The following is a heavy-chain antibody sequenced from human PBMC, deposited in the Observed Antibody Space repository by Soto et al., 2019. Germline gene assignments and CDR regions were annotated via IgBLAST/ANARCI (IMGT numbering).Heavy chain of an antibody. J-gene: IGHJ5*02. CDR3: ARDIMGTNWFDP. CDR2: IYYSGST. Sequence: SETLSLTCTVYGGSISSYYWSWIRQPPGKGLEWIGYIYYSGSTNYNPSLKSRVTISVDTSKNQFSLKLSSVTAADTAVYYCARDIMGTNWFDPWGQGTLVTVSS. D-gene: IGHD3-16*01. CDR1: GGSISSYY. V-gene: IGHV4-59*01.